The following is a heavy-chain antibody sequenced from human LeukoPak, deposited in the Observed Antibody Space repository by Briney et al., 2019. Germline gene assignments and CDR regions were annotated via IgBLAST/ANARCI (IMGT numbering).Heavy chain of an antibody. CDR2: IYYSGTT. V-gene: IGHV4-39*07. CDR1: GGSISSSPYY. J-gene: IGHJ6*03. D-gene: IGHD1-1*01. CDR3: ARSGPNWSYYYYYYMDV. Sequence: SETLSLTCTVSGGSISSSPYYWGWIRQPPGKGLGWIGSIYYSGTTHYNPSLESRVTISVDTSKNQFSLKLASVTAADTAVYYCARSGPNWSYYYYYYMDVWGKGTTVTVSS.